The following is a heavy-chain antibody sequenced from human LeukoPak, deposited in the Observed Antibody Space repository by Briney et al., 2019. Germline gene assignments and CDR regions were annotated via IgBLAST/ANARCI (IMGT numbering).Heavy chain of an antibody. J-gene: IGHJ5*02. V-gene: IGHV1-2*02. Sequence: ASVKVSCKASEYTFTGYYIHWVRQAPGQGPEWMGWINPDNGGTNYAHKFQGRVTMTRDTSISTAYMELNRLRSDDTAVYYCATNLRGDFWSGGFDPWGQGTLVTVSS. CDR3: ATNLRGDFWSGGFDP. D-gene: IGHD3-3*01. CDR1: EYTFTGYY. CDR2: INPDNGGT.